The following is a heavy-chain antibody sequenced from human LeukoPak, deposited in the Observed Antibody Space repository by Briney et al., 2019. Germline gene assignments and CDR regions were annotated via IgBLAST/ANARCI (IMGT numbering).Heavy chain of an antibody. J-gene: IGHJ4*02. Sequence: VGSLKLSCAASGFTFSDHWMSWVRPAPGRGLEGVANIRQDGSSIFYADSVKGRFTIPRDNDKNSVFLEMDNLTPDDTAVYYCARAVDLADYWGQGTLVTVSS. CDR1: GFTFSDHW. CDR2: IRQDGSSI. V-gene: IGHV3-7*01. CDR3: ARAVDLADY.